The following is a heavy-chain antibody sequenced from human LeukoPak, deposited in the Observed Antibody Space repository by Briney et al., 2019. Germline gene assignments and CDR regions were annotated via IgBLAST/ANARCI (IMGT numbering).Heavy chain of an antibody. CDR3: AKEMTTVTTFSLDY. CDR1: GFTFSSYG. Sequence: RGSLRLSCAASGFTFSSYGMHWVRQAPGKGLEWVAVISYDGSNKYYADSVKGRFTISRDNSKNTLYLQMNSLRAEDTAVYYCAKEMTTVTTFSLDYWGQGTLVTVSS. J-gene: IGHJ4*02. V-gene: IGHV3-30*18. CDR2: ISYDGSNK. D-gene: IGHD4-17*01.